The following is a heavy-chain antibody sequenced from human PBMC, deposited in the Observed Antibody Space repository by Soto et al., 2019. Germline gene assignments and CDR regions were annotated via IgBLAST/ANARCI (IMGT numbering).Heavy chain of an antibody. D-gene: IGHD3-3*01. CDR3: AACITIFGFPHSDYGMEV. J-gene: IGHJ6*02. Sequence: PGGSLRLSCAASGFTFSGYAMSWVRQAPGKGLEWVSAISGSGGSTYYADSVKGRFTISRDNSKNTLYLQMNSLRAEDTAVYYFAACITIFGFPHSDYGMEVWGQGTTVTVSS. CDR1: GFTFSGYA. V-gene: IGHV3-23*01. CDR2: ISGSGGST.